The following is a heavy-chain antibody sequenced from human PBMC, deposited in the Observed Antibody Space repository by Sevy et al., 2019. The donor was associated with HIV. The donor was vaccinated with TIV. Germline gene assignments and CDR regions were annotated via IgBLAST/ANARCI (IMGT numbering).Heavy chain of an antibody. Sequence: SETLSLTCAVYIGSFSGYHWTWIRQSPGKGLEWIGQIDHSRGTNYNPSLKSRVTISVDTSKNQFSLKLRSVTDADTAVYYCVRGGEGVMPSPLLGLGPWTTYWYFDLWGRGTLVTVSS. CDR2: IDHSRGT. CDR3: VRGGEGVMPSPLLGLGPWTTYWYFDL. D-gene: IGHD3-16*01. J-gene: IGHJ2*01. CDR1: IGSFSGYH. V-gene: IGHV4-34*01.